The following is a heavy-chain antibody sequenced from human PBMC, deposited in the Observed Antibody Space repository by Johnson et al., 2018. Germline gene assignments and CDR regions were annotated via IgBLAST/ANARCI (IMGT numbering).Heavy chain of an antibody. V-gene: IGHV3-23*04. D-gene: IGHD6-6*01. Sequence: VQLVESGGGLVQPGGSLRLSCAASGFTFIRYAMSWVRQAPGKGLEWVSAIGGTGDSTYYADSVKGRFTISRDNSKNTLYLQMNSLRGEDTAVDYCAKDLPARQLVGYMDVLGKGTTVTVSS. CDR1: GFTFIRYA. J-gene: IGHJ6*04. CDR3: AKDLPARQLVGYMDV. CDR2: IGGTGDST.